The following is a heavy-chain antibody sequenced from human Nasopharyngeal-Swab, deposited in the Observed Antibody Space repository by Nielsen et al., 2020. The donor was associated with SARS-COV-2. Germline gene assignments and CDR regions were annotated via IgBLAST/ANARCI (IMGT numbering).Heavy chain of an antibody. CDR3: ARDLGENSSIDY. J-gene: IGHJ4*02. V-gene: IGHV3-33*01. Sequence: WIRQSPGKGLEWVGLIWYDGSNKYYADSVKGRFTISRDSSKNTLYLQMNSLRAEDTAVYYCARDLGENSSIDYWGQGTLVTVSS. D-gene: IGHD3-16*01. CDR2: IWYDGSNK.